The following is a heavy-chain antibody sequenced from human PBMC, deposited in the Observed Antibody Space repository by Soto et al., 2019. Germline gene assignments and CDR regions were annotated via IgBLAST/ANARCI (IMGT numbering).Heavy chain of an antibody. D-gene: IGHD5-18*01. J-gene: IGHJ4*01. V-gene: IGHV3-15*01. Sequence: EVRLEESGGGLVKPGGSLRLSCVASELTLTNAWMSWVRQAPGKGLEWVGRNKSKTEGGTPDYAAPVKGRFTLSRDDSKNTLYLQMNSLMTEDPAVYYCTNLIRGFSDGPYWGPGTRVTVSS. CDR2: NKSKTEGGTP. CDR3: TNLIRGFSDGPY. CDR1: ELTLTNAW.